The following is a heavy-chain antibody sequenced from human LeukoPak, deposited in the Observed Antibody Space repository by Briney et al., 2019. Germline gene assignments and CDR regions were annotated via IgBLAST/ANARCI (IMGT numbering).Heavy chain of an antibody. CDR1: GFTFSTYT. Sequence: PGRSLRLSCAASGFTFSTYTMHWVRQAPGKGLEWVAVISYDGSNKYYADSVKGRFTISRDNSKNTLYLQMNSLRAEDTAVYYCAKGRRVRGVRLGAFDIWGQGTMVTVSS. J-gene: IGHJ3*02. D-gene: IGHD3-10*01. CDR3: AKGRRVRGVRLGAFDI. V-gene: IGHV3-30*04. CDR2: ISYDGSNK.